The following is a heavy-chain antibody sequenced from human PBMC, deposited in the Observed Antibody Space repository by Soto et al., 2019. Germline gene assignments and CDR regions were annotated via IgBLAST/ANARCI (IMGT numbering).Heavy chain of an antibody. Sequence: QVQLVQSGAEVKKPGSSVKVSCKASGGTFSSYAISWVRQAPGQGLEWMGGIIPIFGTANYAQKFQGRVTITADEVTSTDYMELSSVRSDDSAVYYCARRDDSSGYYYEGGAFDIWGQGTMVTVSS. V-gene: IGHV1-69*01. CDR3: ARRDDSSGYYYEGGAFDI. J-gene: IGHJ3*02. D-gene: IGHD3-22*01. CDR1: GGTFSSYA. CDR2: IIPIFGTA.